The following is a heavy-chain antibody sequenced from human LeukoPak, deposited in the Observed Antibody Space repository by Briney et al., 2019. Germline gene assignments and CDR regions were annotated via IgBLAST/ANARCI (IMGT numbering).Heavy chain of an antibody. CDR2: FFPRGTE. Sequence: SETLSLTCSVSGTSLRRSDYYWGWIRQSPGEGLEWLGSFFPRGTEYYNPSLKSRVIISVDTSKNQFSLRLRSVTAADTAVYYCARHDGTGYYNPFDYWGRGALVIVSS. CDR1: GTSLRRSDYY. CDR3: ARHDGTGYYNPFDY. J-gene: IGHJ4*02. D-gene: IGHD3-9*01. V-gene: IGHV4-39*01.